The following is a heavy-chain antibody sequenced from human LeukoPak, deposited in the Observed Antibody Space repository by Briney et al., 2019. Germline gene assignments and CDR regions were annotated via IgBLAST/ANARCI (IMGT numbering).Heavy chain of an antibody. J-gene: IGHJ4*02. Sequence: SETLSLTCTVSGGSISSSSYYWGWIRQSQGKGPEWIGYIYYSGSTYYNPSLKSRVTISVDTSKSQFSLKLSSVTAADTAVYYCARLISSSWYHEVLLGRDYWGQGTLVTVSS. CDR1: GGSISSSSYY. V-gene: IGHV4-39*01. CDR2: IYYSGST. CDR3: ARLISSSWYHEVLLGRDY. D-gene: IGHD6-13*01.